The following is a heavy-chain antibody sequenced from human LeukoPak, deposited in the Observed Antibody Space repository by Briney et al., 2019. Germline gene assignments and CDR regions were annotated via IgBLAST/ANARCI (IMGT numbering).Heavy chain of an antibody. CDR3: ARDLRYCSSASCSENGAFDI. Sequence: PGGSLRLSCAASGFTSSNYAMNWVRQAPGEGLEWVSSISSSGSFIYYADSVKGRFTISRDNARNSLFLQMNSLRAEDTAVYYCARDLRYCSSASCSENGAFDIWGQGTMVTVSS. J-gene: IGHJ3*02. CDR2: ISSSGSFI. V-gene: IGHV3-21*01. D-gene: IGHD2-2*01. CDR1: GFTSSNYA.